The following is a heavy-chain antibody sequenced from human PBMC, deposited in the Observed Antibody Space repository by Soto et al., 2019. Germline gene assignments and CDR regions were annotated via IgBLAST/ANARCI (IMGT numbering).Heavy chain of an antibody. CDR3: ARVLAT. V-gene: IGHV3-66*01. J-gene: IGHJ5*02. Sequence: GGSLRLCCAASGFTVSNNYMSWVRQAPGKGLAWVSAISSGGSTSYTDTVKGRFIISSNNTKNSLYLLMNSLGAEDTAVYCCARVLATWGQGTLVTVSS. CDR2: ISSGGST. CDR1: GFTVSNNY. D-gene: IGHD5-12*01.